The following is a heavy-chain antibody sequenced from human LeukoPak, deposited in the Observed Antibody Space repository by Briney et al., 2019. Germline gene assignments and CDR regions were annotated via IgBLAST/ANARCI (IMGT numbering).Heavy chain of an antibody. V-gene: IGHV4-34*01. CDR2: INHSGST. Sequence: PSETLSLTCAVYGGSFSGYYWSWIRQPPGKGLEWIGEINHSGSTNYNPSLKSRVNISVDTSKNQFSLKLSSVTAADTAVYYCARGLSAIVYWGQGTLVTVSS. CDR3: ARGLSAIVY. D-gene: IGHD2-15*01. CDR1: GGSFSGYY. J-gene: IGHJ4*02.